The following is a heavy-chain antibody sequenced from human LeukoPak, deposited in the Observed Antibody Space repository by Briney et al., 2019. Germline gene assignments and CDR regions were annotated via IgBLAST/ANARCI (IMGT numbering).Heavy chain of an antibody. J-gene: IGHJ3*02. V-gene: IGHV3-15*01. D-gene: IGHD2-2*01. CDR1: GFTFSNAW. CDR3: TTVQEYQLHLEDAFDI. Sequence: PGGSLRLSCAASGFTFSNAWMSWVRQAPGKGLEWVGRIKSKTDGGTTDYAAPVKGRFTISRDDSKNTLYLQMNSLKTEDTAVYYCTTVQEYQLHLEDAFDIWGQGTMVTVSS. CDR2: IKSKTDGGTT.